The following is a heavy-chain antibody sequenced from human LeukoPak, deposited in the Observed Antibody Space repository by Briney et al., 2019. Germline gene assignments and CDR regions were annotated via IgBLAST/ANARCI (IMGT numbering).Heavy chain of an antibody. J-gene: IGHJ4*02. Sequence: PGGSLRLSCAASGFTFSSYAMTWVRQAPGKGLEWVSIISGSSGNKYSADSVKGRFTISRDNSKNTLYLQMNSLRAVDTAVYYCAKVYDSSGYYYGDWGQGTLVTVSS. V-gene: IGHV3-23*01. CDR3: AKVYDSSGYYYGD. CDR2: ISGSSGNK. D-gene: IGHD3-22*01. CDR1: GFTFSSYA.